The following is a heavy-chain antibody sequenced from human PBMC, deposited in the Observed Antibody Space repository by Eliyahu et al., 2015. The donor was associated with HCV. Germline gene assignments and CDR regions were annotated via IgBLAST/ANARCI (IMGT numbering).Heavy chain of an antibody. D-gene: IGHD3-16*02. CDR1: GGXIRPSTFF. CDR3: ARHDHGRYTNFPAADYDY. CDR2: VYYTGTA. V-gene: IGHV4-39*01. Sequence: QLQLQESGPGLLRPSETLSLTCSVSGGXIRPSTFFWGWIRQPPGKGLEWIGSVYYTGTATYSPSFKSRVTISVDTSKNQVSLKVNSVTATDTAVYYCARHDHGRYTNFPAADYDYWGLGIQVTVSS. J-gene: IGHJ4*02.